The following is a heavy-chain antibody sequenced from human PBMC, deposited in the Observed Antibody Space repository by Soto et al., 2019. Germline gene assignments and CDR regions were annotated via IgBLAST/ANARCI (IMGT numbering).Heavy chain of an antibody. CDR1: GLTFSDYY. D-gene: IGHD6-19*01. Sequence: QVQLVESGGGLVKPGGSLRLSCAASGLTFSDYYMSWIRQAPGKGLEWVSYISSSGSSTYYVDSVKGRFTISRDNAKNALYLQMNSLRAEDTAVYYCASQTGYSSGWAFDYWGQGTLVTISS. V-gene: IGHV3-11*01. CDR3: ASQTGYSSGWAFDY. CDR2: ISSSGSST. J-gene: IGHJ4*02.